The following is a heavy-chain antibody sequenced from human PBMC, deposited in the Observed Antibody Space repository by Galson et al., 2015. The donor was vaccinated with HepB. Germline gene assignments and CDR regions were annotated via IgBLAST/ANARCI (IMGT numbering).Heavy chain of an antibody. CDR2: ISWNSGNI. V-gene: IGHV3-9*01. D-gene: IGHD4-17*01. CDR3: AKAEYGDNWYFDL. CDR1: GFTFDDYA. J-gene: IGHJ2*01. Sequence: PLRLSCAASGFTFDDYAMHWVRQAPGKGLEWVSGISWNSGNIGYADSVKGRFTISRDNAKNSLYLQMNSLRAEDTALYYCAKAEYGDNWYFDLWGRGTLVTVSS.